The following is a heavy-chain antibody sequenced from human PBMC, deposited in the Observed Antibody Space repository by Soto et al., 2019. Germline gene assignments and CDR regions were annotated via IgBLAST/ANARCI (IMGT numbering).Heavy chain of an antibody. V-gene: IGHV1-69*06. Sequence: SVKVSCKASGGTFSSYAISWVRQAPGQGLEWMGGIIPIFGTANYAQKFQGRVTITANKSTSTAYMERSSLRAEDTAVYYCARDEKGGGGLLPHLRLYYYGMDVWGQGTTVTVSS. J-gene: IGHJ6*02. CDR2: IIPIFGTA. D-gene: IGHD3-10*01. CDR3: ARDEKGGGGLLPHLRLYYYGMDV. CDR1: GGTFSSYA.